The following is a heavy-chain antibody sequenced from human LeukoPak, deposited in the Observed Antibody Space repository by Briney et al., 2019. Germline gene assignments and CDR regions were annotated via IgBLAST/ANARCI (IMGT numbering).Heavy chain of an antibody. V-gene: IGHV3-23*01. J-gene: IGHJ4*02. D-gene: IGHD4-17*01. Sequence: PGGSLRLSCAASGFIFNNYAMNWVRQAPGKGLEWVSAISGSGGSTYYAGSAEGRFTISRDNSKNTLFLHMNSLRAGDTAVYYCAKGGYSDYEVFDYWGQGTLVTVSS. CDR3: AKGGYSDYEVFDY. CDR2: ISGSGGST. CDR1: GFIFNNYA.